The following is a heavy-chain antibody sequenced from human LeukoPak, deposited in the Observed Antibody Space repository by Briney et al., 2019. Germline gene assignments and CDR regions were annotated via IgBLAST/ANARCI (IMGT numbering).Heavy chain of an antibody. V-gene: IGHV4-59*08. CDR1: GGSISSYY. CDR2: IYYSGST. J-gene: IGHJ4*02. Sequence: NPSETLSLTCTVSGGSISSYYCSWIRQPPGKGLEWIGYIYYSGSTNYNPSLKSRVTISVDTSKNQFSLKLSSVTAADTAVYYCARHNYGYLKFTYWGQGTLVTVSS. D-gene: IGHD2-15*01. CDR3: ARHNYGYLKFTY.